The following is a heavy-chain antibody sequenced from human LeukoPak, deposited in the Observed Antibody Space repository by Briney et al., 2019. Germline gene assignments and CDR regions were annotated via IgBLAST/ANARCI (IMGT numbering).Heavy chain of an antibody. J-gene: IGHJ5*02. Sequence: SVKVSCKASRCTFSSYAISWVRQAPGQGLEWMGGIIPIFGTANYAQKFQGRVTITADESTSTAYMELSSLRSEDTAVYYCARETPPYSSPSNWFDPWGQGTLVTVSS. D-gene: IGHD6-6*01. CDR2: IIPIFGTA. CDR3: ARETPPYSSPSNWFDP. CDR1: RCTFSSYA. V-gene: IGHV1-69*13.